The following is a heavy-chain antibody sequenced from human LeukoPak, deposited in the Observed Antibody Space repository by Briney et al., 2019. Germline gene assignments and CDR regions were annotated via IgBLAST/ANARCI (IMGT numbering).Heavy chain of an antibody. V-gene: IGHV3-23*01. Sequence: GGSLRLSCTASGFTFSSYTMTWVRQAPGKGLKWVSTITTGDGNTYYADSVKGRFTISRDNSKNTLYLQMNSLRAEDTAVYYCAKDMSGLVMDTNFDYWGQGTLVTVSS. J-gene: IGHJ4*02. D-gene: IGHD3/OR15-3a*01. CDR3: AKDMSGLVMDTNFDY. CDR2: ITTGDGNT. CDR1: GFTFSSYT.